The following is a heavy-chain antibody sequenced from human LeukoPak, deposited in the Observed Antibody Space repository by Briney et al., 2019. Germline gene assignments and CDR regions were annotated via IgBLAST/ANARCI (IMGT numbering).Heavy chain of an antibody. Sequence: SETLSLTCTVSGGSISSYYWSWIRQPAGKGLEWIGRIYTSGSTYYNPSLKSRVTISVDTFKNQFSLKLSSVTAADTAVYYCARDSSGAVAGTSGYYYGMDVWGQGTTVTVSS. CDR1: GGSISSYY. CDR2: IYTSGST. J-gene: IGHJ6*02. CDR3: ARDSSGAVAGTSGYYYGMDV. V-gene: IGHV4-4*07. D-gene: IGHD6-19*01.